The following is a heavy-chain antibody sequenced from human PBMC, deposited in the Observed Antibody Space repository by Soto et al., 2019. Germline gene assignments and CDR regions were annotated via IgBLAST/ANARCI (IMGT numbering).Heavy chain of an antibody. J-gene: IGHJ3*02. CDR3: ARSLADGSGSYPVQAFDI. D-gene: IGHD3-10*01. CDR2: IYYSGST. Sequence: QVQLQESGPGLVKPSETLSLTCTVSGGSISSYYWSWIRQPPVKGLEWIGYIYYSGSTNDNPSLKSRVTRSVDTSKNQFSLKLSSVTAADTAVYYCARSLADGSGSYPVQAFDIWGQGTMVTVS. V-gene: IGHV4-59*01. CDR1: GGSISSYY.